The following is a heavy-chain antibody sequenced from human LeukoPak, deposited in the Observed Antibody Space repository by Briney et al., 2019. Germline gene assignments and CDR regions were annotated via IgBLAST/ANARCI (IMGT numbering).Heavy chain of an antibody. CDR1: GGTFSSYA. D-gene: IGHD3-22*01. V-gene: IGHV1-69*05. J-gene: IGHJ4*02. CDR2: IIPIFGTA. CDR3: ARDNNYYDSSGPNWGFDY. Sequence: GSSVKVSCKASGGTFSSYAISWVRQAPGQGLEWMGGIIPIFGTANYAQKFQGRVTITTDESTSTAYMELRSLRSDGTAVYYCARDNNYYDSSGPNWGFDYWGQGTLVTVSS.